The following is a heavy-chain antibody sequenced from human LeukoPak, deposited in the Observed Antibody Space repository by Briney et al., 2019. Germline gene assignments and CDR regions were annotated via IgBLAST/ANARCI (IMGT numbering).Heavy chain of an antibody. V-gene: IGHV3-30-3*01. CDR3: ASWYSSSWYNPFYYYYGMDV. J-gene: IGHJ6*02. CDR2: ISYDGSNK. Sequence: GGSLRLSCAASGFTFSSYWMSWVRQAPGKGLEWVAVISYDGSNKYYADSVKGRFTISRDNSKNTLYLQMNSLRAEDTAVYYCASWYSSSWYNPFYYYYGMDVWGQGTTVTASS. D-gene: IGHD6-13*01. CDR1: GFTFSSYW.